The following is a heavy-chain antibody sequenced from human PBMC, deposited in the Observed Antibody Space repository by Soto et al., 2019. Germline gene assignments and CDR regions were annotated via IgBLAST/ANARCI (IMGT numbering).Heavy chain of an antibody. D-gene: IGHD3-9*01. CDR3: ARGAYYDILTGYWGPFDY. J-gene: IGHJ4*02. CDR2: IGTAGDT. V-gene: IGHV3-13*04. CDR1: GFTFSSSD. Sequence: GGSLRLSCAASGFTFSSSDMHWVRQATGKGLEWVSAIGTAGDTYYPGSVKGRFTISRENAKNSLYLQMNSLRAGDTAVYYCARGAYYDILTGYWGPFDYWGQGT.